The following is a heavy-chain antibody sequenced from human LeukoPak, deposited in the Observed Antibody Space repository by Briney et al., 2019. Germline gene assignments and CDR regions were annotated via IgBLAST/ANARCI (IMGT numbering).Heavy chain of an antibody. J-gene: IGHJ4*02. CDR2: INHSGST. V-gene: IGHV4-34*01. D-gene: IGHD6-13*01. CDR1: GGSFSGYY. CDR3: ARTLYTSSRYRTKVLGY. Sequence: SETLSLTCAVYGGSFSGYYWSWIRQPPGKGLEWIGEINHSGSTNYNPSLKSRVTISVDTSKNQFSLKLSSVTAADTAVYYCARTLYTSSRYRTKVLGYWGQGTLVTVSS.